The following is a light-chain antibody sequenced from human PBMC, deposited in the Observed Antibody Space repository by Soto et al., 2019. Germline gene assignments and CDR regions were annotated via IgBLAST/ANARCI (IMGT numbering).Light chain of an antibody. V-gene: IGKV1-5*03. CDR2: KAS. CDR1: QSISNW. CDR3: QQYNSYLWT. J-gene: IGKJ1*01. Sequence: DIQMTQSPSTLPASVGDRVTITCRASQSISNWLAWYQQKPGKAPQLLIYKASILERGVSSRFSGSGSGTEFTLNISSLQPDDFATYYCQQYNSYLWTFGQGTKVEVK.